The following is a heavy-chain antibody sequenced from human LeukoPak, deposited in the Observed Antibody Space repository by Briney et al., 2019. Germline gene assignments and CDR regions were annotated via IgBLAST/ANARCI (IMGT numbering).Heavy chain of an antibody. J-gene: IGHJ4*02. V-gene: IGHV1-18*01. CDR2: ISVYSDDT. Sequence: ASVKVSCKASGYTFTNYAISWVRQAPGQGLEWVGWISVYSDDTKSAQNLQGRITMTTDTSTSTAYMELRSLRSDDTAVYYCAREGVSSGYFFRPDYWGQGTLVTVSS. D-gene: IGHD3-22*01. CDR3: AREGVSSGYFFRPDY. CDR1: GYTFTNYA.